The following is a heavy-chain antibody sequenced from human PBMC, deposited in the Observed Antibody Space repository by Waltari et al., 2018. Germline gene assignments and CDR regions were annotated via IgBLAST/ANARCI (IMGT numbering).Heavy chain of an antibody. CDR2: IIPIFGTA. J-gene: IGHJ6*02. V-gene: IGHV1-69*05. CDR1: GGTFSSYA. D-gene: IGHD2-21*01. CDR3: AREDPFVVVIPDYYYYGMDV. Sequence: QVQLVQSGAEVKKPGSSVKVSCKASGGTFSSYAISWVRQAPGQGLEWMGGIIPIFGTANYAQKFQGRVTITTDESTSTAYMELSSLRSEDTAVYYCAREDPFVVVIPDYYYYGMDVWGQGTTVTVSS.